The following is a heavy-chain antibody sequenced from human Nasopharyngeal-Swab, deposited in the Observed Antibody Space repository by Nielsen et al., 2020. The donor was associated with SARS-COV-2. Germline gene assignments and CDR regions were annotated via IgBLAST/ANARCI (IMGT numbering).Heavy chain of an antibody. CDR2: IYSGGST. CDR3: ARAPSSSWPLDY. D-gene: IGHD6-13*01. Sequence: WIRQPPGKGLEWVSVIYSGGSTYYADSVKGRFTISRDKSKNTLYLQMNSLRAEDTAVYYCARAPSSSWPLDYWGQGTLVTVSS. V-gene: IGHV3-53*01. J-gene: IGHJ4*02.